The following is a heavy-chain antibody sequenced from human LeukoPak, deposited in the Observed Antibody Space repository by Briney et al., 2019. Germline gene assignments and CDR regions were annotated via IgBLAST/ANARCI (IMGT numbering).Heavy chain of an antibody. Sequence: PSETLSLICTVSGVSTTNGIYYWAWIRQPPGKGLEWIGSVHNVGSTYYNLSLRSRVTMSIDTSKNQFSLRLNSVTAADTAVYYCARHAEYNSGWHFYLDHWGQGILVTVSS. CDR1: GVSTTNGIYY. V-gene: IGHV4-39*01. D-gene: IGHD6-19*01. J-gene: IGHJ4*02. CDR2: VHNVGST. CDR3: ARHAEYNSGWHFYLDH.